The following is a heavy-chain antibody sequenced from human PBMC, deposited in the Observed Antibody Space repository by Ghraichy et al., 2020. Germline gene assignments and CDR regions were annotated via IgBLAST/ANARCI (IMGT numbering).Heavy chain of an antibody. Sequence: GGSLRLSCEVSGPPFSNTIIHWIRQAPGKGLEWVAAISFDESKYYANSVKGRFTISRDNAKSTVNLQMNSLSTDDTAVYHCARENFSSGWAGCFDYWGQGTLVTVSS. V-gene: IGHV3-30*04. CDR1: GPPFSNTI. CDR3: ARENFSSGWAGCFDY. CDR2: ISFDESK. D-gene: IGHD6-19*01. J-gene: IGHJ4*02.